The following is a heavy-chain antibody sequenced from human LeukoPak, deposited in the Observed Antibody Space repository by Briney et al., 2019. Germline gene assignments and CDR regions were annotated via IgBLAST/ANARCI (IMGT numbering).Heavy chain of an antibody. D-gene: IGHD3-3*01. V-gene: IGHV1-18*01. Sequence: ASVKVSCKASGYIFTNYGVSWVRQAPGQGLEWMGWISAYKGNTNYAQKLQGRVTITADESTSTAYMELSSLRSEDTAVYYCAPYYDFWSGYYEREVWFDPWGQGTLVTVSS. CDR1: GYIFTNYG. CDR3: APYYDFWSGYYEREVWFDP. CDR2: ISAYKGNT. J-gene: IGHJ5*02.